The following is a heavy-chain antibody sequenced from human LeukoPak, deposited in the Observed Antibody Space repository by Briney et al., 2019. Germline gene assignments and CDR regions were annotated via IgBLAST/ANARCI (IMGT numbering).Heavy chain of an antibody. CDR1: GFTFSSYT. J-gene: IGHJ4*02. CDR3: ARDMGYCSGVSCYTLDY. D-gene: IGHD2-15*01. Sequence: GGSLRLSCAASGFTFSSYTMHWVRQAPGKGLEXVXXXXYDGSNKYYADSVKGRFTISRDNSKNTLYLQMNSLRAEDTAVYYCARDMGYCSGVSCYTLDYWGQGTLVTVSS. CDR2: XXYDGSNK. V-gene: IGHV3-30*14.